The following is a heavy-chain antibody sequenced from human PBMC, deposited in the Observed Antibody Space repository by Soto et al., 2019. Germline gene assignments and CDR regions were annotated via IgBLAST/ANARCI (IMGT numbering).Heavy chain of an antibody. Sequence: ASVKVSCKTSGYTFTNFGLSWVRQAPGQGIEWMGLISAYNGNTNYAQNFQGRVTMTTDTSTSTAYMELRSLRSEDTAVYYCASDTIFGVASYYYYGMDVWGQGTTVTVSS. CDR2: ISAYNGNT. V-gene: IGHV1-18*01. CDR1: GYTFTNFG. D-gene: IGHD3-3*01. CDR3: ASDTIFGVASYYYYGMDV. J-gene: IGHJ6*02.